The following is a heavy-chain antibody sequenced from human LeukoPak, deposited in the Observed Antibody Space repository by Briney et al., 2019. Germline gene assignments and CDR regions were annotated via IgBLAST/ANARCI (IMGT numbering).Heavy chain of an antibody. CDR3: AKSPANYYYYGMDV. Sequence: PGAPLRLSCAASGFTFSSYAMSWVRQAPGKGLEWVSAISGSGGSTYYADSVKGRFTISSDNSKNTLYLQMNSLRAEDTAVYYCAKSPANYYYYGMDVWGQGTTVTVSS. CDR1: GFTFSSYA. D-gene: IGHD2-2*01. V-gene: IGHV3-23*01. J-gene: IGHJ6*02. CDR2: ISGSGGST.